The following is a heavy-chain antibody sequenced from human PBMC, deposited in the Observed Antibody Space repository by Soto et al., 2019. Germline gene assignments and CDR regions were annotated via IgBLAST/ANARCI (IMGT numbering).Heavy chain of an antibody. CDR3: ARVGLSSSWYVGWFDP. V-gene: IGHV3-30-3*01. Sequence: QVQLVESGGGVVQPGRSLRLSCAASGFTFSSYAMHWVRQAPGKGLEWVAVISYDGSNKYYADSVKGRFTISRDNSKNTLYLQMNSLGAEDTAVYYCARVGLSSSWYVGWFDPWGQGTLVTVSS. D-gene: IGHD6-13*01. CDR1: GFTFSSYA. J-gene: IGHJ5*02. CDR2: ISYDGSNK.